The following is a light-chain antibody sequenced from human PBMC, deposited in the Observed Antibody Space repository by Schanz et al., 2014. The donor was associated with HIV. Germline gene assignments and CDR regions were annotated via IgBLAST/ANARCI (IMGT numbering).Light chain of an antibody. V-gene: IGKV3-15*01. CDR2: GTS. Sequence: EIMMTQSPVTLSVSPGERATLSCRANQTISSDLAWYQQKPGQAPRLLIYGTSTRATGLPARFSGSGSGTEFTLTISSLQSEDVAVYYCQQYESSPPTFGQGTKVEIK. CDR1: QTISSD. J-gene: IGKJ1*01. CDR3: QQYESSPPT.